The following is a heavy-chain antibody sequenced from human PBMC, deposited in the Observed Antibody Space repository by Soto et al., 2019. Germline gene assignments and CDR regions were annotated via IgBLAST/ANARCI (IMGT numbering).Heavy chain of an antibody. V-gene: IGHV1-2*02. J-gene: IGHJ4*02. CDR3: ARDHGWWSFDY. D-gene: IGHD2-8*02. Sequence: ASVKVSCKASGYTFTGLYIHWVRLAPGQGLEWMGWTNPNSGGTNYAEKFQGRVTMTRDTSISTAYMELSSLRSDDTAVYYCARDHGWWSFDYWGQGALVTVSS. CDR1: GYTFTGLY. CDR2: TNPNSGGT.